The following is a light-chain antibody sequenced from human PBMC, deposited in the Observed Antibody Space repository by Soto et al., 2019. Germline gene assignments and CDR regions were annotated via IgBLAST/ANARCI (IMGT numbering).Light chain of an antibody. V-gene: IGKV3-15*01. CDR2: DAS. Sequence: ETVMTQSPATLSVSPGGRATLSCRASQSVSRNLAWYQQKPGQAPRLLIYDASTRPTGVPARFSGSGSGTEFALTISSLQSEDFAVYYCQQYNSWPPGGTFGQGTKVEI. J-gene: IGKJ1*01. CDR3: QQYNSWPPGGT. CDR1: QSVSRN.